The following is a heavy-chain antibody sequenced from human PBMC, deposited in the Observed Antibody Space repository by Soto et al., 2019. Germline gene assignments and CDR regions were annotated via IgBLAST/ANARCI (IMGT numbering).Heavy chain of an antibody. CDR3: ARGNSSGWLNWFDP. D-gene: IGHD6-19*01. V-gene: IGHV4-59*08. CDR1: GGNISSYD. J-gene: IGHJ5*02. CDR2: IYYSGST. Sequence: SETLSLPCSVSGGNISSYDWSRIRQPPGKGLEWIGYIYYSGSTNYNPSLKSRVTISVDTSKNQFSLKLSSVTAADTAVYYCARGNSSGWLNWFDPWGQGTLVTVSS.